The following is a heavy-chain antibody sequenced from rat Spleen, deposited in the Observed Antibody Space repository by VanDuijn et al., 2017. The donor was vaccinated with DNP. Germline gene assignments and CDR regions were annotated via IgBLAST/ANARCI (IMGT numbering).Heavy chain of an antibody. CDR3: ATHGFGYFDY. Sequence: EVQLVESGGGLVQSGRSLKVSCAASGFTFSDYNMAWVRQAPKKGLEWVATITYDGSTTYYGDSVKGRFTISRDDAKNTLYLQMDSLRSEDTATYYCATHGFGYFDYWGQGVVVTVSS. J-gene: IGHJ2*01. D-gene: IGHD4-3*01. CDR1: GFTFSDYN. V-gene: IGHV5S10*01. CDR2: ITYDGSTT.